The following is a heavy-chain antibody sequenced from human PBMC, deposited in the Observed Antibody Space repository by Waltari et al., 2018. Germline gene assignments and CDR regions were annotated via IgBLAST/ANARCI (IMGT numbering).Heavy chain of an antibody. CDR2: IRGSGDSK. CDR3: AKDAPDYYDSSGYYLYGMDV. J-gene: IGHJ6*02. Sequence: EVQLLESGGGLVQPGGSLRLSCADSGFTFSSYAMSWVRQAPGKGLEWVSAIRGSGDSKYYADSVKGRFTISRDNSKKTLYLQMNSLRAEDTAVYYCAKDAPDYYDSSGYYLYGMDVWGQGTTVTVSS. D-gene: IGHD3-22*01. CDR1: GFTFSSYA. V-gene: IGHV3-23*01.